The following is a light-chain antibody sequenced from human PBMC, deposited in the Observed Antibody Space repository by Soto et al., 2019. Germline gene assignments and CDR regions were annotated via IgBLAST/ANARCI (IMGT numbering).Light chain of an antibody. CDR3: EQYKIFPIT. J-gene: IGKJ5*01. CDR2: AAS. Sequence: DIQMTQSPSSLSASVGDRVTITCRASQGIHNYLTWFQQKPGEAPKALIYAASTLHNGVPSRFSGSGSGTDFTLTISSLQPEDFAIYYCEQYKIFPITFGQGTRLEIK. V-gene: IGKV1-16*01. CDR1: QGIHNY.